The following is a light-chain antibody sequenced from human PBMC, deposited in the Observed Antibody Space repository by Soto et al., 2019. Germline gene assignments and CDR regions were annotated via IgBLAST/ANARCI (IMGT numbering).Light chain of an antibody. Sequence: QSVLTQPASVSGSPGQSITIWCTGTRGDIGAYNYVSWYQQYPGKAPKLMIYGVTNRPSGVSNRFSGSKTGNTASLTISGLQAEDEADYYCFSHRSGDSHVFGTGTKVTVL. J-gene: IGLJ1*01. CDR2: GVT. CDR1: RGDIGAYNY. CDR3: FSHRSGDSHV. V-gene: IGLV2-14*01.